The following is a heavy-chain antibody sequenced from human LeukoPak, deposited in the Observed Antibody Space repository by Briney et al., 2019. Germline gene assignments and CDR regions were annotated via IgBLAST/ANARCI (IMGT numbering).Heavy chain of an antibody. CDR2: ISGSGGST. Sequence: GGSLRLSCAASGFTFSSYAMSWVRQAPGKGLESVSAISGSGGSTYYADSVKGRFTISRDNSKNTLYLQMNSLRAEDTAVYYCAKDLSAGYYGMDVWGQGTTVTVSS. V-gene: IGHV3-23*01. D-gene: IGHD3-3*01. J-gene: IGHJ6*02. CDR1: GFTFSSYA. CDR3: AKDLSAGYYGMDV.